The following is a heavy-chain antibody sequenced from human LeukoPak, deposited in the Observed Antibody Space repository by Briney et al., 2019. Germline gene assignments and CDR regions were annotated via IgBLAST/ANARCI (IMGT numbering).Heavy chain of an antibody. D-gene: IGHD1-26*01. CDR2: ISGDGGST. J-gene: IGHJ4*02. CDR3: AKVSGSYYILDY. V-gene: IGHV3-43*02. Sequence: GGSLRLSCAASGFTFDDYAMHWVRQAPGKGLEWVSLISGDGGSTYYADSVKGRFTISRDNSKNSLYLQMNSLRTEDTALHYCAKVSGSYYILDYWGQGTLVTVSS. CDR1: GFTFDDYA.